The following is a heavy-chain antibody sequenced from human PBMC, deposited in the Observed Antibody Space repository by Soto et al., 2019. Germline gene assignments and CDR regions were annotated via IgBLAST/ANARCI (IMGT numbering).Heavy chain of an antibody. J-gene: IGHJ6*02. CDR2: NVVGSGNT. V-gene: IGHV1-58*01. D-gene: IGHD5-12*01. CDR1: GFTFTSSA. Sequence: SVKVSCKASGFTFTSSAVPWARQARGQRLEWIGWNVVGSGNTNYAQKFQGRVTITRDLSTSTAYMELSSLRSADPAVYYCAADHEWLRALGRLNYYYYGMDVWSQGTTVSV. CDR3: AADHEWLRALGRLNYYYYGMDV.